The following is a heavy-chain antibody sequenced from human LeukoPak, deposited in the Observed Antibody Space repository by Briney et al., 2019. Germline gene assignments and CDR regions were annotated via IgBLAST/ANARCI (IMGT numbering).Heavy chain of an antibody. J-gene: IGHJ4*02. CDR3: AKDGGLWVSAHWGDS. Sequence: GGSLRLSCAASGFTFNNYAMSWVRQAPGKGLEWVSAISGSGGNAYYADSVKGRFTIPRDNSKNTLYLQMNSLRAEDTAVYYCAKDGGLWVSAHWGDSWGRGTLVTVSS. CDR1: GFTFNNYA. V-gene: IGHV3-23*01. D-gene: IGHD7-27*01. CDR2: ISGSGGNA.